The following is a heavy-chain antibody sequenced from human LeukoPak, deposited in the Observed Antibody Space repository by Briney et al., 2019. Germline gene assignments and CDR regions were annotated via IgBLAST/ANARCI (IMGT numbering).Heavy chain of an antibody. J-gene: IGHJ4*02. Sequence: ETLSLTCIVSGGSISNYYWTWIRQPPGKGLEWIGYIYYRGSTDYNPSLKSRVTISVDTSKNQFSLKLSSVTAADTAVYYCASTLGSSWQSGFWGQGTLVAVSS. CDR1: GGSISNYY. CDR2: IYYRGST. V-gene: IGHV4-59*08. D-gene: IGHD6-13*01. CDR3: ASTLGSSWQSGF.